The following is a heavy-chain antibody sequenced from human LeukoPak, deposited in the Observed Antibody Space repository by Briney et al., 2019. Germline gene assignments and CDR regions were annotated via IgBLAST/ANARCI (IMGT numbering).Heavy chain of an antibody. CDR1: GFTFSSYA. Sequence: GGSLRLSCAASGFTFSSYAMHWVRQAPGKGLEWVAVISYDGSNKYYADSVKGRFTISRDNSKNTLYLQMNSLRAEDTAVYYCARDTRESTYYDDSSGYYFGYWGQGTLVTVSS. CDR2: ISYDGSNK. J-gene: IGHJ4*02. D-gene: IGHD3-22*01. CDR3: ARDTRESTYYDDSSGYYFGY. V-gene: IGHV3-30-3*01.